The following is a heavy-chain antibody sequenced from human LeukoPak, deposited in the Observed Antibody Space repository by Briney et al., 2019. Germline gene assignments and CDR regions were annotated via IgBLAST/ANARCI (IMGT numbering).Heavy chain of an antibody. CDR1: GGSISSGDYY. CDR2: IYYSGST. D-gene: IGHD3-10*01. V-gene: IGHV4-30-4*01. Sequence: PSQTLSLTCTVSGGSISSGDYYWSWIRQPPGKGLEWIGYIYYSGSTYYNPSLKSRVTISLDTSKNQFSLKLSSVTAADTAVYYCARDGGNYYGSGSILSWGQGTLVTVSS. CDR3: ARDGGNYYGSGSILS. J-gene: IGHJ5*02.